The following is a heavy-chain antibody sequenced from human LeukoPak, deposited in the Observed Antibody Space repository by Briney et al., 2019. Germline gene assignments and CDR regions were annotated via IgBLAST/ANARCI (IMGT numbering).Heavy chain of an antibody. V-gene: IGHV3-11*01. CDR2: ITSSGDNI. J-gene: IGHJ4*02. CDR3: ASDIVATSGDF. D-gene: IGHD5-12*01. CDR1: GFTFSDYY. Sequence: GGSLRLSCAASGFTFSDYYMSWIRQARGKGLEWVAYITSSGDNIYYADSVKGRFTISRDNAKNALFLRMSSLRVEDTATYYCASDIVATSGDFWGQGTLVSVSS.